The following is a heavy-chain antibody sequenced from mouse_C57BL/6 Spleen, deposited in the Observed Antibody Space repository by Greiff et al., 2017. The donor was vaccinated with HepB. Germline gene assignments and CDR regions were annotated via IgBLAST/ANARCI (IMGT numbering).Heavy chain of an antibody. D-gene: IGHD2-2*01. V-gene: IGHV1-22*01. Sequence: VQLQQSGPELVKPGASVKMSCKASGYTFTDYNMHWVKQSHGKSLEWIGYINPNNGGTSYNQKFKGKATLTVNKSSSTAYMELRSLTSEDSAVYCCARGPRVNYWYFDVWGTGTTVTVSS. CDR3: ARGPRVNYWYFDV. J-gene: IGHJ1*03. CDR1: GYTFTDYN. CDR2: INPNNGGT.